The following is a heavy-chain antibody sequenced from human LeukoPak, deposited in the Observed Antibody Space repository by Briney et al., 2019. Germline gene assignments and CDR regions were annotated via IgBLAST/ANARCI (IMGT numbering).Heavy chain of an antibody. D-gene: IGHD3-10*01. CDR1: GFTFSSYG. CDR3: ARDSQLDRGVIISTEYYFDY. J-gene: IGHJ4*02. Sequence: GGSLRLSCAASGFTFSSYGMHWVRQAPGKGLEWVAVIWYDGSNKYYADSVKGRFTISRDNSKNTLYLQMNSLRAEDTAVYYCARDSQLDRGVIISTEYYFDYWGQGTLVTVSS. CDR2: IWYDGSNK. V-gene: IGHV3-33*08.